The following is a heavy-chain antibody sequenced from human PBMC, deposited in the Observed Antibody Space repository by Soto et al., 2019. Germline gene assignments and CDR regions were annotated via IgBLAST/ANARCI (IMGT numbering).Heavy chain of an antibody. D-gene: IGHD3-22*01. CDR2: ISYDGSNK. V-gene: IGHV3-30*18. Sequence: GGSLRLSCAASGFTFSSYGMHWVRQAPGKGLEWVAVISYDGSNKYYADSVKGRFTISRDNSKNTLYLQMNSLRAEDTAVYYCAKDGDYYDSSGYLVYYFDYWGQGTLVTVSS. CDR3: AKDGDYYDSSGYLVYYFDY. CDR1: GFTFSSYG. J-gene: IGHJ4*02.